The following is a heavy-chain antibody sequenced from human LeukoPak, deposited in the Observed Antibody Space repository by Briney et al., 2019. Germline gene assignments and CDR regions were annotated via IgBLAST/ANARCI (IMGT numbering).Heavy chain of an antibody. CDR3: ASGAYYYGSGTGWFDP. J-gene: IGHJ5*02. V-gene: IGHV4-59*01. Sequence: EALSLTCTVSGGSISSYYWSWIQQPPGKGLEWIGYIYYSGSTNYNPSLKSRVTISVDTSKNQFSLKLSSVTAADTAVYYCASGAYYYGSGTGWFDPWGQGTLVTVSS. CDR2: IYYSGST. CDR1: GGSISSYY. D-gene: IGHD3-10*01.